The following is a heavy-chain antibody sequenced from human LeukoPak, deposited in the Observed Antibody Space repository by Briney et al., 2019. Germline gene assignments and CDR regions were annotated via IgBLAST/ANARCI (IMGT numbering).Heavy chain of an antibody. Sequence: SETLSLTCTVSGGSISSGDYYWSWIRQPPGKGLEWIGYTYYSGSTYYNPSLKSRVTISVDTSKNQFSLKLSSVTAADTAVYYCARGKLLGWFDPWGQGTLVTVSS. CDR3: ARGKLLGWFDP. CDR2: TYYSGST. D-gene: IGHD1-26*01. J-gene: IGHJ5*02. V-gene: IGHV4-30-4*08. CDR1: GGSISSGDYY.